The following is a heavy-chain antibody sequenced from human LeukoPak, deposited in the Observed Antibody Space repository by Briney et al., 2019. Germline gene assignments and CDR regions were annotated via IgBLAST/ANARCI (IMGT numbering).Heavy chain of an antibody. CDR3: AQQVGYCSSGSCYFTY. D-gene: IGHD2-15*01. Sequence: GGSLRLSCAASGFTFSRYWMSWVRQVPRKGLEWVANIKQGGGEIYYVDSVKGRFTISRDKSKNTLSLQMNSLRAEDTAVYYCAQQVGYCSSGSCYFTYWGQGTLVTVSS. CDR2: IKQGGGEI. J-gene: IGHJ1*01. CDR1: GFTFSRYW. V-gene: IGHV3-7*03.